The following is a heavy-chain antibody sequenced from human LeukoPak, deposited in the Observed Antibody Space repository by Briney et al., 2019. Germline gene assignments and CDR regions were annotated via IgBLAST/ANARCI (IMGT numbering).Heavy chain of an antibody. CDR3: ARVPSQRYAYYIDY. J-gene: IGHJ4*02. V-gene: IGHV4-39*07. D-gene: IGHD2-2*01. CDR2: IYYSGST. CDR1: GGSISSSSYY. Sequence: SETLSLTCTVSGGSISSSSYYWGWIRQPPGKGLEWIGSIYYSGSTYYNPSLKSRVTISVDTSKNQFSLKLSSVTAADTAVYYCARVPSQRYAYYIDYWGQGTLVTVSS.